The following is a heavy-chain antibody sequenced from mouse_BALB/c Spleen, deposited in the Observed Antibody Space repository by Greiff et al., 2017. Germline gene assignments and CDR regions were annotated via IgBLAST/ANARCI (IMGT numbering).Heavy chain of an antibody. V-gene: IGHV5-9-3*01. J-gene: IGHJ2*01. CDR3: ARDDRYNYYFDY. Sequence: EVQLVESGAGLVKPGGSLKLSCAASGFTFSSYAMSWVRQTPEKRLEWVATISSGGSYTYYPDSVKGGITIARDNAKNTLNLQMSSLRSEDTAMYYCARDDRYNYYFDYWGQGTTLTVSA. CDR2: ISSGGSYT. CDR1: GFTFSSYA. D-gene: IGHD2-14*01.